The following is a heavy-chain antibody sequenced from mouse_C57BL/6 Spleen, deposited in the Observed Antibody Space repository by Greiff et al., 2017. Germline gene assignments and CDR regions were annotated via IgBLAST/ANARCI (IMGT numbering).Heavy chain of an antibody. CDR2: IHPNSGST. D-gene: IGHD2-3*01. V-gene: IGHV1-64*01. J-gene: IGHJ4*01. Sequence: VKLQQPGAELVKPGASVKLSCKASGYTFTSYWMHWVKQRPGQGLEWIGMIHPNSGSTNYNEKFKSKATLTVDKSSSTAYMQLSSLTSEDSAVYYCARGYDGYYAMDYWGQGTSVTVSS. CDR3: ARGYDGYYAMDY. CDR1: GYTFTSYW.